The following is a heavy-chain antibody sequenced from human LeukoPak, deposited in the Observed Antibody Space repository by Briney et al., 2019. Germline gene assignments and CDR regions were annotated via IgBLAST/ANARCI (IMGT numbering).Heavy chain of an antibody. CDR2: VDPEDGET. D-gene: IGHD3-22*01. CDR1: GYTFTDYY. V-gene: IGHV1-69-2*01. Sequence: GASVKISCMVSGYTFTDYYMHWVQQAPGKGLEWMGLVDPEDGETIYAEKFQGRVTITADTSTDTAYMELSSLRSEDTAVYYCATDRRADSSGYSFDYWGQGTLVTVSS. CDR3: ATDRRADSSGYSFDY. J-gene: IGHJ4*02.